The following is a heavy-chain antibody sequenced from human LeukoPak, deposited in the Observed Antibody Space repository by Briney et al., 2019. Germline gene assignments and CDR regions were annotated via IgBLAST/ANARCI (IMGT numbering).Heavy chain of an antibody. CDR3: ARDRSIDGYDY. CDR1: GGSISSSSYY. D-gene: IGHD5-24*01. V-gene: IGHV4-39*07. CDR2: IYYSGST. Sequence: PSETLSLTCTASGGSISSSSYYWGWIRQPPGKVLEWIGSIYYSGSTYYNPSLKSRVTISVDTSKNQFSLKLSSVTAADTAVYYCARDRSIDGYDYWGQGTLVTVSS. J-gene: IGHJ4*02.